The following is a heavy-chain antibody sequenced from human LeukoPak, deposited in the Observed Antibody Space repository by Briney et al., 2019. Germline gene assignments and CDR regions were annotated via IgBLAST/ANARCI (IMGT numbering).Heavy chain of an antibody. J-gene: IGHJ5*02. Sequence: ASVKVSCKASGYTFTGYYMHWVRQAPGQGLEWMGWINPNSGGTNYAQKFQGRVTMTRDTSISTAYMELSRLRSDDTAVYYCARECNSSGYYYGWFDPWGQGTLVTVSS. CDR2: INPNSGGT. CDR3: ARECNSSGYYYGWFDP. CDR1: GYTFTGYY. V-gene: IGHV1-2*02. D-gene: IGHD3-22*01.